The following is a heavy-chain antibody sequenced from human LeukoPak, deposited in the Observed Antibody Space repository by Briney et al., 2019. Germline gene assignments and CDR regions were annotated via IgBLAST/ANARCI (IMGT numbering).Heavy chain of an antibody. CDR2: INPNSGGT. CDR3: ARDLLVGAIRGDDY. D-gene: IGHD1-26*01. J-gene: IGHJ4*02. CDR1: GYTFTGYY. Sequence: ASVKVSCKASGYTFTGYYMHWVRQAPGQGLEWMGWINPNSGGTNYAQKFQGRVTMTRDTSISTAYMELSRLRSDDTAVYYCARDLLVGAIRGDDYWGQGTLVTVSS. V-gene: IGHV1-2*02.